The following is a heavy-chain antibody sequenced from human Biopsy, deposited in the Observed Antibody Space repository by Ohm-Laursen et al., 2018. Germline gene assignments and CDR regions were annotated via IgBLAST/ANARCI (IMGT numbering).Heavy chain of an antibody. CDR2: ISSSGYGGTA. CDR1: GLSFENYV. V-gene: IGHV3-49*03. D-gene: IGHD1/OR15-1a*01. CDR3: AREGLGTTADY. Sequence: SLRLSCSASGLSFENYVMKWFRQGPGKGLEWVGLISSSGYGGTADYAASVKGRFTISRDDSKSFAYLQMTSLRTEDTAVYFCAREGLGTTADYWGQGILVTVSS. J-gene: IGHJ4*02.